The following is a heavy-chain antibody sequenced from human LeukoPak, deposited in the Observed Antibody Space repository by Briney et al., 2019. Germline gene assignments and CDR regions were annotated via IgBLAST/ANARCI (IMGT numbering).Heavy chain of an antibody. Sequence: ASVKVSCKASGHTFTSYDITWVRQAPGHGLEGMGWISGYNGNTNYAQMIQGRVTMTSETSTRPAYMDLRSLTSDDTAVSYCASASGRESNPFDYWGQGTMVTVSS. CDR3: ASASGRESNPFDY. J-gene: IGHJ4*02. CDR1: GHTFTSYD. V-gene: IGHV1-18*01. CDR2: ISGYNGNT. D-gene: IGHD3-10*01.